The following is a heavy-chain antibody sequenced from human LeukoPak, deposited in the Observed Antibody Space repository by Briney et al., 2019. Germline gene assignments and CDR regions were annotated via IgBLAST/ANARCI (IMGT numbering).Heavy chain of an antibody. CDR3: AKVEGYYYDSSGSNFDY. D-gene: IGHD3-22*01. Sequence: GGSLRLSCAASGFTFSTYGMHWVRQAPGKGLEWVAFIRYDGSNKYYADSVKGRFTISRDNSKNTLYLQMNSLRAEDTAVYYCAKVEGYYYDSSGSNFDYWGQGTLVTVSS. CDR2: IRYDGSNK. J-gene: IGHJ4*02. V-gene: IGHV3-30*02. CDR1: GFTFSTYG.